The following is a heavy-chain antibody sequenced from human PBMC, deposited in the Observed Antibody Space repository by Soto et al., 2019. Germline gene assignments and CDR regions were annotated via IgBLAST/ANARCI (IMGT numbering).Heavy chain of an antibody. Sequence: ASVKVSCKASGYTFTSYAMHWVRQAPGQRHEWMGWINAGNGNTKYSQKFQGRVTITRDTSASTAYMELSSLRSEDTAVYYCAIEAYSSTAARHSCFDPWGEGTPVTVSP. D-gene: IGHD6-13*01. J-gene: IGHJ5*02. CDR3: AIEAYSSTAARHSCFDP. CDR1: GYTFTSYA. CDR2: INAGNGNT. V-gene: IGHV1-3*01.